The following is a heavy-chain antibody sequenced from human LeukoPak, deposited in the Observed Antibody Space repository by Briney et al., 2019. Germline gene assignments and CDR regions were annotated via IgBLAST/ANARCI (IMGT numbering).Heavy chain of an antibody. V-gene: IGHV3-9*03. CDR1: GFTLDDYA. CDR2: ISWNSGSI. D-gene: IGHD6-13*01. Sequence: PGGSLRLSCAASGFTLDDYAMHWVRQAPGKGLEWVSGISWNSGSIGYADSVKGRFTISRDNAKNSPYLQMNSLRAEDMALYYCAKGGLYSSSWYEDWFDPWGQGTLVTVSS. J-gene: IGHJ5*02. CDR3: AKGGLYSSSWYEDWFDP.